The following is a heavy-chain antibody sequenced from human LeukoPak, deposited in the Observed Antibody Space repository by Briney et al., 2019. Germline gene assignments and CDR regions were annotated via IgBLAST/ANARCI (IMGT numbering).Heavy chain of an antibody. Sequence: ASVKVSCTASGYTFTSYYMHWVRQAPGQGLEWMGIINPSGGSTSYAQKFQGRVTMTRDMSTSTVYMELSSLRSEDTAVYYCARERQQPPGWFDPWGQGTLVTVSS. CDR1: GYTFTSYY. V-gene: IGHV1-46*01. J-gene: IGHJ5*02. D-gene: IGHD6-13*01. CDR2: INPSGGST. CDR3: ARERQQPPGWFDP.